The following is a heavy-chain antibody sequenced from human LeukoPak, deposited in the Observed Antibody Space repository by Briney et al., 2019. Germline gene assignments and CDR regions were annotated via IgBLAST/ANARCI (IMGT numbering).Heavy chain of an antibody. J-gene: IGHJ6*02. CDR1: GFTFTKYW. CDR2: IKQDGSDK. D-gene: IGHD3-10*01. CDR3: ARPYGSGSYGGMDV. Sequence: GGSLRLSCAASGFTFTKYWMTWVRQAPGKGLEWVGNIKQDGSDKNYMDSVKGRFTISRDNTKNSVYLQMSSLRAEDTAVYYCARPYGSGSYGGMDVWGQGTTVTVSS. V-gene: IGHV3-7*01.